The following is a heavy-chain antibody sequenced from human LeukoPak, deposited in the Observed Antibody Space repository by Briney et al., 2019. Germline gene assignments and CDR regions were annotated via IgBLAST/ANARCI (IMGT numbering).Heavy chain of an antibody. CDR3: ARALSDYYYYYMDV. D-gene: IGHD1-26*01. Sequence: GGSLRLSCAASGFTFSSYSMNWVRQAPGKGREWCSYISSSSSTIYYADSVKGRFTISRDNAKNSLYLQMNSLRAEDTAVYYCARALSDYYYYYMDVWGKGTTVTVSS. CDR2: ISSSSSTI. V-gene: IGHV3-48*01. J-gene: IGHJ6*03. CDR1: GFTFSSYS.